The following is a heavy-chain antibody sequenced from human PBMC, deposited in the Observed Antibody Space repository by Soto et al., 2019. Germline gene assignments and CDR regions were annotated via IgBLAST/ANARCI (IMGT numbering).Heavy chain of an antibody. V-gene: IGHV4-39*02. CDR3: ARGGFSAADESEWFDP. D-gene: IGHD5-12*01. CDR2: IFYNGRT. CDR1: GGSISSHTYY. J-gene: IGHJ5*02. Sequence: QVPLQEPGPGLVKPSETLSLTSSVSGGSISSHTYYWGWVRRAPGGGPEWIGNIFYNGRTDYNPSLQSRVAIRVDTFKNQFSLRLATVTAADTAVYYCARGGFSAADESEWFDPWGHGTLVTV.